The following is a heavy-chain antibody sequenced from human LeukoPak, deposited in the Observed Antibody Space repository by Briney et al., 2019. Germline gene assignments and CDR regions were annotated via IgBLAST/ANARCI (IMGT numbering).Heavy chain of an antibody. CDR3: ARDGAQPPRVVSPPPYSSGWYGAFDI. D-gene: IGHD6-19*01. CDR1: GYTFTSYD. V-gene: IGHV1-8*01. CDR2: MNPNSGNT. Sequence: ASVKVSCKASGYTFTSYDINWVRQATGQGLEWMGWMNPNSGNTGYAQKFQGRVTMTRNTSISTAYMELSRLRSDDTAVYYCARDGAQPPRVVSPPPYSSGWYGAFDIWGQGTMVTVSS. J-gene: IGHJ3*02.